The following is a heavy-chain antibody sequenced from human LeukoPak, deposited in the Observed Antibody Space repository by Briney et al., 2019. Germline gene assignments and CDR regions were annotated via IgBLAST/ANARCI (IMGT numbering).Heavy chain of an antibody. CDR3: ARLSAYGDYLDC. CDR2: ISSSSSYT. J-gene: IGHJ4*02. CDR1: GFTFSDYY. Sequence: PGGSLRLSCTASGFTFSDYYMSWIRQAPGKGLEWVSYISSSSSYTNYADSVKGRFTISRDNAKNSLYLQMNSLRAEDTAVYYCARLSAYGDYLDCGGQGSLVTVSS. V-gene: IGHV3-11*03. D-gene: IGHD4-17*01.